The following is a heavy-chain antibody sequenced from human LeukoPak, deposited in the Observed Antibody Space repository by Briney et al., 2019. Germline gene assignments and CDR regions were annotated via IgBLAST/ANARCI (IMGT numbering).Heavy chain of an antibody. V-gene: IGHV1-18*01. CDR2: ISAYNGNT. CDR1: GYTFTSYG. J-gene: IGHJ6*03. D-gene: IGHD3-3*01. Sequence: ASVKVSCKASGYTFTSYGISGVRQAPGQGLEWMGWISAYNGNTNYAQKLQGRVTMTTDTSTSTAYMELRSLRSDDTAVYYCAREGLVAIFGVVDYYYYMDVWGKGTTVTVSS. CDR3: AREGLVAIFGVVDYYYYMDV.